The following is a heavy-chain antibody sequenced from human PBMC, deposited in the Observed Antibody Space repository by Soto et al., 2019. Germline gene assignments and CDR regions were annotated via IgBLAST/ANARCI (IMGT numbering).Heavy chain of an antibody. CDR3: ARSPNYYYYGFDV. V-gene: IGHV4-61*01. CDR1: GGSVSSGTYF. Sequence: SETLSLTCTVSGGSVSSGTYFLSWIRQSPGKRLEWIAYIYYSGSTNYNPSLKSGATISVDTSKSQVSLTLTSVTAADAAVYYCARSPNYYYYGFDVWGQGTTVTVSS. D-gene: IGHD3-10*01. J-gene: IGHJ6*02. CDR2: IYYSGST.